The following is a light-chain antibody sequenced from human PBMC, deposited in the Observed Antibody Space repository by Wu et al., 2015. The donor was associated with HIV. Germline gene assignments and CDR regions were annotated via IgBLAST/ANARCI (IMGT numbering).Light chain of an antibody. V-gene: IGKV3-20*01. CDR1: DCLXAH. CDR3: QQYGSSPPYS. J-gene: IGKJ2*03. Sequence: CRATSDCLXAHLSLVPAETWPGSQAPHLXCIQQATGIPDRFSGSGSGTDFTLTISRLEPEDFAVYYCQQYGSSPPYSFGQGTRLEIK. CDR2: CI.